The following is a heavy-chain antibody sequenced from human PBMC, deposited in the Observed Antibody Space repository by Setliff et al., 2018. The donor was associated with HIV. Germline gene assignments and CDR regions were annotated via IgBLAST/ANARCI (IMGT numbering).Heavy chain of an antibody. CDR2: ISVSGGNP. J-gene: IGHJ6*03. V-gene: IGHV3-23*01. Sequence: GGSLRLSCAVSGLLFSDAWVSWVRQVPGKGLEWVSAISVSGGNPYYADSVKGRFTISRDNSKNTLYLQMNSLRAEDTAVYYCARAQALLRVYYMDVWGKGTTVTVSS. D-gene: IGHD3-3*01. CDR3: ARAQALLRVYYMDV. CDR1: GLLFSDAW.